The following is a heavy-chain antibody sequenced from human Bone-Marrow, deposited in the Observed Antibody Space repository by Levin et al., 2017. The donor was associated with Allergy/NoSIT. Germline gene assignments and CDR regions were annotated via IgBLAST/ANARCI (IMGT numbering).Heavy chain of an antibody. Sequence: GGSLRLSCAASGFTFSSYGMHWVRQAPGKGLEWVAVISYDGSNKYYADSVKGRFTISRDNSKNTLYLQMNSLRAEDTAVYYCAKDKLSGMRQQLVKGYFDYWGQGTLVTVSS. D-gene: IGHD6-13*01. V-gene: IGHV3-30*18. CDR1: GFTFSSYG. J-gene: IGHJ4*02. CDR3: AKDKLSGMRQQLVKGYFDY. CDR2: ISYDGSNK.